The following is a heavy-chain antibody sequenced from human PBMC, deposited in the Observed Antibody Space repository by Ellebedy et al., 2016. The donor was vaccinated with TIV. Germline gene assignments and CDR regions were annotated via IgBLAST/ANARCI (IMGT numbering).Heavy chain of an antibody. CDR3: TKPQGINAFET. V-gene: IGHV3-23*01. CDR1: GFTFRMYD. D-gene: IGHD3-10*01. CDR2: VSGNGHNT. Sequence: GGSLRLSCAASGFTFRMYDMSWVRQAPGRGLEWVSGVSGNGHNTYYVDSVKGRFTVSRDNSKNMLYLQMDSLRAGDTAIYYCTKPQGINAFETWGQGTMVTVSS. J-gene: IGHJ3*02.